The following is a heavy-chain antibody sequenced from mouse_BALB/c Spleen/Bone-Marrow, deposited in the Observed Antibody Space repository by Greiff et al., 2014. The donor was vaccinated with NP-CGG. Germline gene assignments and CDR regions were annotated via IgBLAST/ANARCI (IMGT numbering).Heavy chain of an antibody. CDR2: IYPGSDGT. D-gene: IGHD4-1*01. J-gene: IGHJ2*01. Sequence: VKLMESGAELVKPGTSVKMSCKASGYTFTSYWMHLVKQRPGQGLEWIGDIYPGSDGTNYNEEFKSKATLTVDTSSSTAYMQLSSLTSEDSAVYYCAREKDWVFDYWGQGTTLTVSS. V-gene: IGHV1-55*01. CDR3: AREKDWVFDY. CDR1: GYTFTSYW.